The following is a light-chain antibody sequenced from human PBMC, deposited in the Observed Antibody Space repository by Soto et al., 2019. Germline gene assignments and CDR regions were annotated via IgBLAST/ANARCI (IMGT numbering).Light chain of an antibody. Sequence: EILLTQSPGTLSLSPGERATLSCRASQNVNSNYLAWYQQRPGQAPRLLIYGASSRATGIPDRFSGSGSGTDFTLTISRLEPEDVAVYYCQQYGSSPPYTFGQGTKLEIK. CDR3: QQYGSSPPYT. CDR2: GAS. J-gene: IGKJ2*01. CDR1: QNVNSNY. V-gene: IGKV3-20*01.